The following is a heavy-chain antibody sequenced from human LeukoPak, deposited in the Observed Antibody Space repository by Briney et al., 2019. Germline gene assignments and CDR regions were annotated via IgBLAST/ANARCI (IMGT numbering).Heavy chain of an antibody. CDR3: TRSAGYSSGWYHDY. J-gene: IGHJ4*02. CDR2: IRSKAYGGTT. D-gene: IGHD6-19*01. Sequence: GGSLRLSCAASGFTFSDYYMSWIRQAPGKGLEWVGFIRSKAYGGTTEYAASVKGRFTISRDDSKSIAYLQMNSLKTEDTAVYYCTRSAGYSSGWYHDYWGQGTLVTVSS. CDR1: GFTFSDYY. V-gene: IGHV3-49*03.